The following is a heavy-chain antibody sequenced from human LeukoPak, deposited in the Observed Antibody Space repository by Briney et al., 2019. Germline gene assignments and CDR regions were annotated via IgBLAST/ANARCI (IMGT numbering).Heavy chain of an antibody. D-gene: IGHD2-2*01. V-gene: IGHV4-39*01. CDR3: ARLTYQYCSSTSCYLPDYYYYGMDV. J-gene: IGHJ6*02. CDR2: IYYSGST. CDR1: GGSISSSRYY. Sequence: SETLSLTCTVSGGSISSSRYYWGWLRQPPGKGLEWVGGIYYSGSTYYNPSLKSRATISEDTPKTHFSLKLSSVTAADPAVYYCARLTYQYCSSTSCYLPDYYYYGMDVWRQGTTVTVSS.